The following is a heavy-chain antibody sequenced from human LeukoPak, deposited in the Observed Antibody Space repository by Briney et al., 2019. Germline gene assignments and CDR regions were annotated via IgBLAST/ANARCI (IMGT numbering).Heavy chain of an antibody. D-gene: IGHD6-13*01. CDR1: GYTFTSYD. Sequence: ASVKVSCKASGYTFTSYDINWVRQATGQGLEWMGWMNPNSGNTGYAQKFQGRVTMTRNTSISTAYMELSSLRSEDTAVYYCARGGYSSSWWDAYYYYYMDVWGKGTTVTISS. CDR3: ARGGYSSSWWDAYYYYYMDV. V-gene: IGHV1-8*01. CDR2: MNPNSGNT. J-gene: IGHJ6*03.